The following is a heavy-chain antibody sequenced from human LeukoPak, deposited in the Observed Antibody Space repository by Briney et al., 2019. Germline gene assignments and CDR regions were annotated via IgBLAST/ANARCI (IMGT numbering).Heavy chain of an antibody. V-gene: IGHV4-4*07. CDR1: GGSISSYY. J-gene: IGHJ4*01. D-gene: IGHD3-16*01. CDR3: ASRLCDYDDY. CDR2: IYTSGST. Sequence: PSETLSLTCTVSGGSISSYYLSWMRQPAGKGLEWIGRIYTSGSTNYNPSLKSRVTMSVDTSKNQFSLKLRSVTAAATAVYYCASRLCDYDDYWGQGTRVTVSS.